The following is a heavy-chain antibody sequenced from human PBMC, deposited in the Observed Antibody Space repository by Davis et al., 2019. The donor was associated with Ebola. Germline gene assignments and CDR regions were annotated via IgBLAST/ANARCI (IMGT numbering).Heavy chain of an antibody. J-gene: IGHJ6*02. CDR1: GGSFNNFA. V-gene: IGHV1-69*13. Sequence: AASVTVSCKASGGSFNNFAISWVRQAPGQGLEWMGGIIPLFRTPHYAQKFQGRLTITADESTTTAYMELYSLRSEDTAVYYCGFPGGGLGYDFGYFHAMGVRGQGTTVTVSS. D-gene: IGHD5-12*01. CDR3: GFPGGGLGYDFGYFHAMGV. CDR2: IIPLFRTP.